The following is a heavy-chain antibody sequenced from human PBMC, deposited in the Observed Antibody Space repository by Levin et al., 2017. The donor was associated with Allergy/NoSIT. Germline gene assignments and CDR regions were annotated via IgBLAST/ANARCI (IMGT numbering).Heavy chain of an antibody. CDR3: TTLTVVVPTIQIEG. CDR1: GFSFNNAW. Sequence: GGSLRLSCAASGFSFNNAWMNWVRQAPGRGLEWVGRIKSKTDGASTDYPAPVKDRFTISRDDSIDTLYLQMKNLRTEDTAVYYCTTLTVVVPTIQIEGWGQGTLVTVSS. V-gene: IGHV3-15*01. J-gene: IGHJ4*02. CDR2: IKSKTDGAST. D-gene: IGHD2-21*02.